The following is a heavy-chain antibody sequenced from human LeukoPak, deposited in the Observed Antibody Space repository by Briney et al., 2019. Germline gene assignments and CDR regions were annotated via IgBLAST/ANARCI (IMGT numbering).Heavy chain of an antibody. V-gene: IGHV4-39*01. CDR3: ARQYSGSPFDY. CDR2: IYYSGST. CDR1: GYPISSSSYY. D-gene: IGHD1-26*01. J-gene: IGHJ4*02. Sequence: SETLSLTCTVSGYPISSSSYYWGWIRQPPGKGLEWIGSIYYSGSTYYNPSLKSRVTISVDTSKNQFSLKLSSVTAADTAVYYCARQYSGSPFDYWGQGTLVTVSS.